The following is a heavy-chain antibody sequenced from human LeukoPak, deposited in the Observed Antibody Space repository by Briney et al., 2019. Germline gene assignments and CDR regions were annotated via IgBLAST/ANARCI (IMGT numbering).Heavy chain of an antibody. CDR1: GGSISSYY. J-gene: IGHJ4*02. CDR3: ARHGHKAGRLDY. Sequence: SETLSLTCTVSGGSISSYYWSWIRQPPGKGLEWIGSIYYSGSTYYNPSLKSRVTISVDTSKNQFSLKLSSVTAADTAVYYCARHGHKAGRLDYWGQGTLVTVSS. D-gene: IGHD5-12*01. CDR2: IYYSGST. V-gene: IGHV4-39*01.